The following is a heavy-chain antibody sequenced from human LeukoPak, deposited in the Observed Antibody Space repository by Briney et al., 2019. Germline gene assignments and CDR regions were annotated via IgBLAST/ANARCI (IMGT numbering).Heavy chain of an antibody. Sequence: TGGSLRLSCAASGFTVSSNYISWVRQAPGKGLEWVSVIYSGGSTYYADSVKGRFTISRDNSKNTLYLQMNSLRAEDTAVYYCARGDRSSWYYFDYWGQGTLVTASS. D-gene: IGHD6-13*01. CDR3: ARGDRSSWYYFDY. J-gene: IGHJ4*02. V-gene: IGHV3-66*02. CDR1: GFTVSSNY. CDR2: IYSGGST.